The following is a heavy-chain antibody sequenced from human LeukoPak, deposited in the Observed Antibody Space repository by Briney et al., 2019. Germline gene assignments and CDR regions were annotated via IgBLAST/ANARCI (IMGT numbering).Heavy chain of an antibody. J-gene: IGHJ1*01. D-gene: IGHD6-13*01. CDR1: GFTFSSYA. Sequence: NPGGSLRLSCAASGFTFSSYAMSWVRQAPGKGLEWVSAISGSGGSTYYADSVKGRFTISRDNSKNTLYLQMNSLRAEDTAVYYCAKDLIAAARPPAEYFQHWGQGTLVTVSS. CDR2: ISGSGGST. CDR3: AKDLIAAARPPAEYFQH. V-gene: IGHV3-23*01.